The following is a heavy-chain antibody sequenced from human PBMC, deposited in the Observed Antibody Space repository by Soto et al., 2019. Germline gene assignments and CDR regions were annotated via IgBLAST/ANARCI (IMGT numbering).Heavy chain of an antibody. CDR1: GGSFIGYY. V-gene: IGHV4-34*01. J-gene: IGHJ5*02. Sequence: PSETLCLTCAVYGGSFIGYYWSWIRQPPGKGLEWIGEINHSGSTNYNPSLKSRVTISVDTSKNQFSLKLSSVTAADTAVYYCARGRKRRFLASSPTPAYWFDPWGQGTLVSVSS. D-gene: IGHD3-3*01. CDR3: ARGRKRRFLASSPTPAYWFDP. CDR2: INHSGST.